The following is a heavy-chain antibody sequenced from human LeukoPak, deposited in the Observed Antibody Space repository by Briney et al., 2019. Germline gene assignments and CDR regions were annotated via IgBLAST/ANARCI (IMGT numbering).Heavy chain of an antibody. V-gene: IGHV4-39*07. D-gene: IGHD6-13*01. CDR3: ARCGNPLRQQLVSWFDP. J-gene: IGHJ5*02. CDR1: GGSINSSSYY. Sequence: SEALSLTCTVSGGSINSSSYYWGWIRQPAGKGLEWIGSIYYSGSTDYNPSLKSRVTISVDTSKNQFSLKLSSVTAADTAVYYCARCGNPLRQQLVSWFDPWGQGTLITVSS. CDR2: IYYSGST.